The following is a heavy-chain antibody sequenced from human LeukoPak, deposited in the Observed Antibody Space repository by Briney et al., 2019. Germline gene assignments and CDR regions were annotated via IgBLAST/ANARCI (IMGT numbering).Heavy chain of an antibody. CDR3: ARRAVGATLYYYYYYMDV. CDR2: IYYSGST. J-gene: IGHJ6*03. CDR1: GGSISSSRYY. Sequence: ASETLSLTCTVSGGSISSSRYYWGWIRQPPGKGLEWIGSIYYSGSTYYNPSLKSRVTISVDTSKNQFSLKLSSVTAADTAVYYCARRAVGATLYYYYYYMDVWGKGTTVTVSS. D-gene: IGHD1-26*01. V-gene: IGHV4-39*01.